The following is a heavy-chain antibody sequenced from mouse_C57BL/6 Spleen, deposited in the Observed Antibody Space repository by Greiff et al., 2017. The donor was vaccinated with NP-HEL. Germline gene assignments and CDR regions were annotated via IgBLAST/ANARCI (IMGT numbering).Heavy chain of an antibody. V-gene: IGHV1-74*01. CDR2: IHPSDSDT. D-gene: IGHD2-4*01. CDR1: GYTFTSYW. J-gene: IGHJ4*01. CDR3: AASIYYDYDDGYAMDY. Sequence: VQLQQPGAELVKPGASVKVSCKASGYTFTSYWMHWVKQRPGQGLEWIGRIHPSDSDTNYNQKFKGKATLTVEKSSSTAYMKLSCLTSEDSAVYYCAASIYYDYDDGYAMDYWGQGTSVTVSS.